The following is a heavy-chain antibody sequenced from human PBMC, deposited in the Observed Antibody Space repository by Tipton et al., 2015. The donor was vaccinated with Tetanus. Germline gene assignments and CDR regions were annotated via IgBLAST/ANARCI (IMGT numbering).Heavy chain of an antibody. CDR2: SWYDGTDK. V-gene: IGHV3-33*06. J-gene: IGHJ6*02. CDR1: GFIFSSYG. CDR3: AKVLEWYYYFYNGMDV. D-gene: IGHD3-3*01. Sequence: SLRLSCAASGFIFSSYGIHWVRQAPGKGLEWLAVSWYDGTDKYYADSVKGRFTISRDNSKNTLYLQMNNLRVEDTAVYYCAKVLEWYYYFYNGMDVWGQGTTVTVSS.